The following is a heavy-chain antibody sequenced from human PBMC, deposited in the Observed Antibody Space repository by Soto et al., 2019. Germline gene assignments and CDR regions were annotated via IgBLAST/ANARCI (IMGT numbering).Heavy chain of an antibody. CDR2: INPGGGDT. Sequence: QVQLVQSGAEVKIPGASVKVSCRTSGFTLGTYYIHWVRQAPGQGPEWLGIINPGGGDTAYAQKFQGRITVTRDMSTSTVYMALSGLRAEDTAFYYCARVCSRAWPFDSWGQGTLVTVSS. J-gene: IGHJ4*02. D-gene: IGHD6-13*01. CDR3: ARVCSRAWPFDS. V-gene: IGHV1-46*01. CDR1: GFTLGTYY.